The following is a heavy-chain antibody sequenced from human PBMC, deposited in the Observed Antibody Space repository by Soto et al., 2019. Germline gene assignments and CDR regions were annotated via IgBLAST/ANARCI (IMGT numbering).Heavy chain of an antibody. D-gene: IGHD6-19*01. CDR2: IISSVSWI. V-gene: IGHV3-48*02. Sequence: GGPLRLSCASSLFTFATNNMKWVLDSPVKVLECISLIISSVSWIYYADSVKGRFTISRDNAQNSLYLQMNSLRDEDTAVYYCARDPASGWSNFDYWGQGTLVTVSS. J-gene: IGHJ4*02. CDR1: LFTFATNN. CDR3: ARDPASGWSNFDY.